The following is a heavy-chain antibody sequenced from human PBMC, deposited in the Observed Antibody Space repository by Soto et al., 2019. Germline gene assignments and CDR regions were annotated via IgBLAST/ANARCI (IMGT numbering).Heavy chain of an antibody. J-gene: IGHJ4*02. CDR1: GYTFSDYQ. Sequence: QVQLVQSGNEVKKPGASLHVSCKTSGYTFSDYQMHWVRQATGQGLEWMGVIKPNDGTTFYAQRFQGRVTMTRATSTSTVYMDLSRLTFEDTAIYYCVRETGAFEDWGQGTLVTVSS. V-gene: IGHV1-46*01. CDR3: VRETGAFED. D-gene: IGHD3-10*01. CDR2: IKPNDGTT.